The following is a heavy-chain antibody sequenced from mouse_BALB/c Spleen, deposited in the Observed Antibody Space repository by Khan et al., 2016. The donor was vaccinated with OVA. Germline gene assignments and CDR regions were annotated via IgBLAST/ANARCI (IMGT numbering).Heavy chain of an antibody. CDR2: IWGGGGT. Sequence: QIQLVQSEPGLVAPSQSLSITCTVSGFSLSRYNIHWVRQPPGKGLEWLGMIWGGGGTDYNSTLKSRLSISKDNSKNQVFLKMNSLQTDDTAMYFCARAYYRYDGYYAMDYWGQGTSVTVSS. D-gene: IGHD2-14*01. CDR1: GFSLSRYN. J-gene: IGHJ4*01. V-gene: IGHV2-6-4*01. CDR3: ARAYYRYDGYYAMDY.